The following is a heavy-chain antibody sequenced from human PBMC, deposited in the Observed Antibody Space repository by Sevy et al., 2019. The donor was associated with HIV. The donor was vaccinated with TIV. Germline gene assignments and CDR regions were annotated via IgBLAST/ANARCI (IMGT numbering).Heavy chain of an antibody. J-gene: IGHJ4*02. CDR1: GYSISSGYY. CDR3: ASLDSGWSGRPFDY. Sequence: SETLSLTCAVSGYSISSGYYWGWIRQPPGKGLEWIGSIYHSGSTYYNPSLKSRVTISVDTSKNHFSLKLSSVTAADTAVYYCASLDSGWSGRPFDYWGQGTLVTVSS. CDR2: IYHSGST. D-gene: IGHD6-19*01. V-gene: IGHV4-38-2*01.